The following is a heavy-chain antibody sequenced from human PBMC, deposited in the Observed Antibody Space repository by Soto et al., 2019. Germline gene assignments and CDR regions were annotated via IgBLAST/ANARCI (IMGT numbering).Heavy chain of an antibody. CDR1: GFTFSSYG. Sequence: GGSLRLSCAASGFTFSSYGMHWVRQAPGKGLEWVAVIWYDGSNKYYADSVKGRFTISRDNSKNTLYLQMNSLRAEDTAVYYCARVPREGGISYYYYGMDVWGQGTTVTVSS. CDR2: IWYDGSNK. D-gene: IGHD1-26*01. V-gene: IGHV3-33*01. CDR3: ARVPREGGISYYYYGMDV. J-gene: IGHJ6*02.